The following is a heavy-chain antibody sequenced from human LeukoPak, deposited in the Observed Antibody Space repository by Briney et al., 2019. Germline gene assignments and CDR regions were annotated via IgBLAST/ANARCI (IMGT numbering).Heavy chain of an antibody. CDR2: ISAYNGNT. CDR1: GYTFTSCG. CDR3: ARAARITIFGLQGY. J-gene: IGHJ4*02. D-gene: IGHD3-3*01. Sequence: ALVKPSWMGAGYTFTSCGSRRVRQAPGQGRERLRWISAYNGNTNYAQKLQGRVTMTTGTSTSTAYMELRSLRSDDTAVYYCARAARITIFGLQGYWGQGTLVNVSS. V-gene: IGHV1-18*01.